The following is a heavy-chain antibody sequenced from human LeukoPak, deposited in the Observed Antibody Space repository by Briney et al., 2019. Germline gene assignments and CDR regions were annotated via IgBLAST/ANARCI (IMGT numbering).Heavy chain of an antibody. D-gene: IGHD3-9*01. CDR2: ISGSGGST. J-gene: IGHJ4*02. CDR1: GFTFSTYG. V-gene: IGHV3-23*01. CDR3: AKLPVLRYFDWLSFDY. Sequence: GGSLRLSCAASGFTFSTYGMSWVRQAPGKGLEWVSAISGSGGSTYYSDSVKGRVTISRDNSKNTLYLQMNSLRAEDTAVYYCAKLPVLRYFDWLSFDYWGQGTLVTVSS.